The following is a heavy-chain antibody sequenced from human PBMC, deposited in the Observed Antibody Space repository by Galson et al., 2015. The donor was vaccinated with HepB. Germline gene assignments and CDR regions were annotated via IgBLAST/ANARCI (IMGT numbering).Heavy chain of an antibody. CDR2: ISGSGGST. CDR1: GFTFSSYA. D-gene: IGHD3-10*01. V-gene: IGHV3-23*01. CDR3: AKDPDKSWFGELLYY. J-gene: IGHJ4*02. Sequence: SLRLSCAASGFTFSSYAMSWVRQAPGKGLERVSAISGSGGSTYYADSVKGRFTISRDNSKNTLYLQMNSLRAEDTAVYYCAKDPDKSWFGELLYYWGQGTLVTVSS.